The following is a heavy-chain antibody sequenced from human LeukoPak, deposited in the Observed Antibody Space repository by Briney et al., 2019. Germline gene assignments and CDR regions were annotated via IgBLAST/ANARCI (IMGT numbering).Heavy chain of an antibody. CDR3: ARDMSGYSYGYVTGAFDI. CDR2: ISSSSSYI. D-gene: IGHD5-18*01. CDR1: GFTFSSYS. Sequence: GGSLRLSCAASGFTFSSYSMNWVRQAPGKGLEWVSSISSSSSYIYYADSVKGRFTISRDNAKSSLYLQMNSLRAEDTAAYYCARDMSGYSYGYVTGAFDIWGQGTMVTVSS. J-gene: IGHJ3*02. V-gene: IGHV3-21*01.